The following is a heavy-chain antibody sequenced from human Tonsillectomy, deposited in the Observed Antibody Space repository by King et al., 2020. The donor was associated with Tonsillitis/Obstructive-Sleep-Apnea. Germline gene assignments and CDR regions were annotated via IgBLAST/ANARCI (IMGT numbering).Heavy chain of an antibody. CDR1: GYSFTSYW. Sequence: QLVQSGAEVKKPGESLKISCKGSGYSFTSYWIGWVRQMPGKGLEWMGIIYPGDSDTKYSPSFQGHVTISADKSISTAYLQWRSLKASDTAVYYCARHFGDSGVTRGYWGQGTLVTVSS. V-gene: IGHV5-51*01. CDR2: IYPGDSDT. J-gene: IGHJ4*02. D-gene: IGHD5-12*01. CDR3: ARHFGDSGVTRGY.